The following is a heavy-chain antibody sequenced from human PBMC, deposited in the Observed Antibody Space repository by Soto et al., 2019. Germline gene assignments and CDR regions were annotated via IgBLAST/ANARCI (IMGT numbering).Heavy chain of an antibody. CDR3: ARDHDEDFGYDLDYFDY. V-gene: IGHV3-23*01. CDR1: GFTFSSYA. Sequence: PGGSLRLSCAASGFTFSSYAMSWVRQDPGKGLEWVSAISGSSVTFDYADSVKGRFTISRDNAKNSLYLQMNSLRAEDTAFYYCARDHDEDFGYDLDYFDYWGQGTLVTVSS. CDR2: ISGSSVTF. D-gene: IGHD5-12*01. J-gene: IGHJ4*02.